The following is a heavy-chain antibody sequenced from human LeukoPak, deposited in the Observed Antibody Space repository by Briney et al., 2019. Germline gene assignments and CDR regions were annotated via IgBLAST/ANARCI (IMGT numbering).Heavy chain of an antibody. D-gene: IGHD5-18*01. CDR2: IIPILGIA. CDR1: GGTFSSYA. Sequence: SVKVSCKASGGTFSSYAISWVRQAPGQGLEWMGRIIPILGIANYAQKFQGRVTITADKSTSTAYMELSSLRSEDTAVYYCARVPLRAMAFTHDAFDIWGQGTMVTVSS. V-gene: IGHV1-69*04. CDR3: ARVPLRAMAFTHDAFDI. J-gene: IGHJ3*02.